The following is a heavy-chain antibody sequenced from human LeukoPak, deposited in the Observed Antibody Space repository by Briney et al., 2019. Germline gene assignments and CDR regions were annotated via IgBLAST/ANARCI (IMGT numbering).Heavy chain of an antibody. J-gene: IGHJ4*02. CDR3: ARVIKNTEMATRY. Sequence: PGGSLRLSCAASGFTFSDYYMSWLRQAPGKGLEWVSYISSSGSTIYYADSVKGRFTIPRDNAKNSLYLQMNSLRAEDTAVYYCARVIKNTEMATRYWGQGTLVTVSS. V-gene: IGHV3-11*01. CDR1: GFTFSDYY. D-gene: IGHD5-24*01. CDR2: ISSSGSTI.